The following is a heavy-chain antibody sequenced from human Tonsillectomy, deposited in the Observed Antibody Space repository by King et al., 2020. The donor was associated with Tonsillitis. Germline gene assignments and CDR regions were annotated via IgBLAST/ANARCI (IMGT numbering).Heavy chain of an antibody. Sequence: VQLVESGGGLVQPGGSLKVSCEASGFTFSGSAMHWVRQASGKGLEWVGRIRSKANKYATAYAASVKGRFTISRDDSKNTAYLQMNSLKTEDTAVYYCTRSEPLAAFDYWGQGTLATVSS. D-gene: IGHD6-6*01. CDR1: GFTFSGSA. CDR3: TRSEPLAAFDY. CDR2: IRSKANKYAT. V-gene: IGHV3-73*02. J-gene: IGHJ4*02.